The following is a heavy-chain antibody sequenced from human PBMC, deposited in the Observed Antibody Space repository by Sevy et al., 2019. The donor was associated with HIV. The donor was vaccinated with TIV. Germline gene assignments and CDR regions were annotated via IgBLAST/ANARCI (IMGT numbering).Heavy chain of an antibody. D-gene: IGHD6-6*01. CDR2: ISGPGGSI. V-gene: IGHV3-23*01. CDR1: GFTFNTHA. CDR3: ARPSFSSSFGYYYYGMDV. Sequence: GGSLRLSCAASGFTFNTHAMNWVRQAPGKGLEWVSTISGPGGSISYADSVQGRFTVSRDNSKNTLYLQMNSLRAEDTAVYYCARPSFSSSFGYYYYGMDVWGQGTTVTVSS. J-gene: IGHJ6*02.